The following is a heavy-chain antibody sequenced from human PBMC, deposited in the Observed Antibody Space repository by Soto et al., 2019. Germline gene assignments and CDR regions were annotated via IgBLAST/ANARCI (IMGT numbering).Heavy chain of an antibody. CDR1: GYTFTSNS. V-gene: IGHV1-18*04. CDR3: ARVWGSYRAASGGAGFDP. J-gene: IGHJ5*02. D-gene: IGHD3-16*02. Sequence: QVQLVQSGAELMKPGASVKVSCAASGYTFTSNSITWVRQAPGQGLEWMGWISAYNGETSYAEKFQGRLTMTTDTSTSTAYMDLRSLRSDDTAVYYCARVWGSYRAASGGAGFDPWGQGTLVTVSS. CDR2: ISAYNGET.